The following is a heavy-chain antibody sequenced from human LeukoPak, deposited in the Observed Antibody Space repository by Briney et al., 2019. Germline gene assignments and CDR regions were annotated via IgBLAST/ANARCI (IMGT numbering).Heavy chain of an antibody. CDR3: ARDSLGSGSFDFDY. J-gene: IGHJ4*02. V-gene: IGHV3-30*02. Sequence: SCKASGYTFTSYYMHWVRQAPGKGLEWVAFIRYDGSNKYYADSVKGRFTISRDNSKNTLYLQVNSLRAEDTAVYYCARDSLGSGSFDFDYWGQGTLVTVSS. CDR2: IRYDGSNK. D-gene: IGHD3-10*01. CDR1: GYTFTSYY.